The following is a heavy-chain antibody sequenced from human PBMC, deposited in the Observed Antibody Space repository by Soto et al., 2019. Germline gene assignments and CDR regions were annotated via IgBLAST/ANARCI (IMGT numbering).Heavy chain of an antibody. CDR2: ISAYNGNT. J-gene: IGHJ6*02. D-gene: IGHD3-10*01. Sequence: ASVKVSCKASGYTFTSYGISWVRQAPGQGLEWMGWISAYNGNTNYAQKLQGRVTMTTDTSTSTAYMELRSLRSDDTAVYYCARERVVVSLWFGDYYGMDVWGQGTTVTVSS. V-gene: IGHV1-18*01. CDR3: ARERVVVSLWFGDYYGMDV. CDR1: GYTFTSYG.